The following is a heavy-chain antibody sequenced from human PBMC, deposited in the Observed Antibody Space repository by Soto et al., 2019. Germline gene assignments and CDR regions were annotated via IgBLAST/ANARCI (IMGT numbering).Heavy chain of an antibody. J-gene: IGHJ1*01. CDR1: GFSLSTSGVG. CDR3: AHLTYYYDSSGYYSRAEYFQH. V-gene: IGHV2-5*02. Sequence: QITLKESGPTLVKPTQTLTLTCTFSGFSLSTSGVGVGWIRHPPGTALEWLALIYWGDDKRYSPSLRSRLTSAKDTSKNQVVLTMTNMDPVETATYYCAHLTYYYDSSGYYSRAEYFQHWGQGTLVTVSS. CDR2: IYWGDDK. D-gene: IGHD3-22*01.